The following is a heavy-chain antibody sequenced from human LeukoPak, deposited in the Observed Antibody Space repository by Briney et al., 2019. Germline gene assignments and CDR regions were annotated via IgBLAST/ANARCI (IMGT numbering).Heavy chain of an antibody. V-gene: IGHV4-61*01. CDR2: IYYSGST. CDR3: ARGGSYGDYGIDY. Sequence: SETLSLTCTVPGGSVSSGSYYWSWVRQPPGKGLEWIGYIYYSGSTNYNPSLKSRVTISVDTSKNQFSLKLSSVTAADTAVYYCARGGSYGDYGIDYWGQGTLVTVSS. CDR1: GGSVSSGSYY. J-gene: IGHJ4*02. D-gene: IGHD4-17*01.